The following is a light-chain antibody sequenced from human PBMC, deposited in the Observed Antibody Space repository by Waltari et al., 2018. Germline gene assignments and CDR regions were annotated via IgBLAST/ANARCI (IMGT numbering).Light chain of an antibody. Sequence: QLVLTQSPSPSASLGASVKLPCTLTRGPSSNLVAWLQQQPEKGPRYLLKVNSDGSHTKGDGIPDRFSGSSSGAERYLTISSLQSEDEADYYCQTGGHGTWVFGGGTKLTVL. V-gene: IGLV4-69*01. CDR1: RGPSSNL. J-gene: IGLJ3*02. CDR3: QTGGHGTWV. CDR2: VNSDGSH.